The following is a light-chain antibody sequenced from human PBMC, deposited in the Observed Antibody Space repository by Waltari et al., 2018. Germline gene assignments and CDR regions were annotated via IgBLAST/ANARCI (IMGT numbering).Light chain of an antibody. V-gene: IGKV1-16*01. CDR1: QDIINF. Sequence: DIQMTQSPSSLSASAGDRAAITFRASQDIINFLAGFQQKPGKAPKSLIYAASRLQGGVPSRFSGSGSGTDFTLTISSLQPEDFATYYCQQYNMNPLTFGGGTRVEIK. CDR3: QQYNMNPLT. CDR2: AAS. J-gene: IGKJ4*01.